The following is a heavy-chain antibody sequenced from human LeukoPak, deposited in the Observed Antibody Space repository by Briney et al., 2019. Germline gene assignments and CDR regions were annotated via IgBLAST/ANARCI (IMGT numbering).Heavy chain of an antibody. J-gene: IGHJ4*02. Sequence: GGSLRLSCAASGFTFSSYAMNWVRQAPGKGLEWVSSISSSSSYIYYADSVKGRFTISRDNAKNSLYLQMNSLRAEDTAVYYCARDLNYDILPGCWGRGTLVTVSS. CDR2: ISSSSSYI. CDR1: GFTFSSYA. V-gene: IGHV3-21*01. CDR3: ARDLNYDILPGC. D-gene: IGHD3-9*01.